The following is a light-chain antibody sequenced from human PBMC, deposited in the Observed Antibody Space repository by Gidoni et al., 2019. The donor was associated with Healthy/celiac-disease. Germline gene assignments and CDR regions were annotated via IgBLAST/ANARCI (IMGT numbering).Light chain of an antibody. V-gene: IGKV4-1*01. CDR3: QQYYSTPWT. CDR2: WAS. J-gene: IGKJ1*01. CDR1: QSVLYSSNNKNY. Sequence: DIVMAQSPYSLAVSLGESATINCKSSQSVLYSSNNKNYLACYQQKPGQPPKLLIYWASTRESGVPDRFSGSGSGTDFTLTISSLQAEDVAVYYCQQYYSTPWTFGQGTKVEIK.